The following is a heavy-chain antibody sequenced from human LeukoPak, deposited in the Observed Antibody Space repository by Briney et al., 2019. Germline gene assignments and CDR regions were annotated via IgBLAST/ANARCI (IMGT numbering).Heavy chain of an antibody. CDR2: INHSGNT. J-gene: IGHJ6*03. Sequence: SETLSLTCAVYGGSFSDYYWSWIRQPPGKGLEWIGEINHSGNTNYNPSLKSRVTISVDTSKNQFSLKLNSVTAADTAMYYCARQISDYYYYYMDVWGEGITVTVSS. D-gene: IGHD2/OR15-2a*01. CDR1: GGSFSDYY. CDR3: ARQISDYYYYYMDV. V-gene: IGHV4-34*01.